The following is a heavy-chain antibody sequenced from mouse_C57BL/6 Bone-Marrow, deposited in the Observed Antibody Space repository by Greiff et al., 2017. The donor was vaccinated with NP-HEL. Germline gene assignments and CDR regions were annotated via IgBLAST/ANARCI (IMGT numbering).Heavy chain of an antibody. J-gene: IGHJ1*03. V-gene: IGHV1-15*01. Sequence: LKQSGAELVRPGASVTLSCKASGYTFTDYEMHWVKQTPVHGLEWIGAIDPETGGTAYNQKFKGKAILTADKSSSTAYMELRSLTSEDSAVYYCTRVRGNYGYFDVWGTGTTVTVSA. CDR1: GYTFTDYE. CDR3: TRVRGNYGYFDV. CDR2: IDPETGGT. D-gene: IGHD2-1*01.